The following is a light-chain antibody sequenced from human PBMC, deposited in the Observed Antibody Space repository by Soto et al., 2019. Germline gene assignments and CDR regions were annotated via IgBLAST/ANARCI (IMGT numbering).Light chain of an antibody. CDR2: LNSDGSH. J-gene: IGLJ1*01. CDR1: SGRSSYA. Sequence: QAVVTQSPSASASLGASVKPTCTLSSGRSSYAIAWHQQQPEKGPRYLMKLNSDGSHSKGDGIPDRFSGSSSGAERYLIISSLQSEDEADYYCQTWGTGIHVFGTGTKLTVL. CDR3: QTWGTGIHV. V-gene: IGLV4-69*01.